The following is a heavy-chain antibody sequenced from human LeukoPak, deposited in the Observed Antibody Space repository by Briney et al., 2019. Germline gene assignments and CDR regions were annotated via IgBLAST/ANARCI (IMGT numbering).Heavy chain of an antibody. D-gene: IGHD2-15*01. CDR1: GFTFSNYW. V-gene: IGHV3-7*03. CDR2: IKEDGSEK. CDR3: AYSRSSLAAGY. Sequence: TGGSLRLSCAASGFTFSNYWMSWVRQAPGKGLEWVANIKEDGSEKYYVDSVKGRFTISRDNAKKSLYLQMSSLRAEDTAVYYCAYSRSSLAAGYWGQGTPVTVSS. J-gene: IGHJ4*02.